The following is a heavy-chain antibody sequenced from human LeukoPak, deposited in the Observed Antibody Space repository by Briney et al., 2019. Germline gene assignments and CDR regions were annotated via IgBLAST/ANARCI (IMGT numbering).Heavy chain of an antibody. V-gene: IGHV4-34*01. CDR2: INHSGST. CDR1: GGSFSGYY. Sequence: SETLSLTCAVYGGSFSGYYWRWIRQPPGKGLEWIGEINHSGSTNYNPSLKSRVTISVDTSKNQFSLKLSSVTAADTAVYYCARVRKNPRSGRLPWGQGTLVTVSS. J-gene: IGHJ5*02. CDR3: ARVRKNPRSGRLP. D-gene: IGHD3-10*01.